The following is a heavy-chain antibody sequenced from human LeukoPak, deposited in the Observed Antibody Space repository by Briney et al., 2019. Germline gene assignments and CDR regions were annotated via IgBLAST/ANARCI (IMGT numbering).Heavy chain of an antibody. J-gene: IGHJ4*02. D-gene: IGHD3-3*01. V-gene: IGHV3-23*01. CDR3: AKVAVDFWSGYYTGPTYYFDY. CDR1: GFTFSSYA. CDR2: ISGSGGST. Sequence: PGGSLRLSCAASGFTFSSYAMSWVRQAPGKGLEWVSAISGSGGSTYYADSVKGRFTITRDNSKNTLYLQMNSLRAEDTAVYYCAKVAVDFWSGYYTGPTYYFDYWGQGTLVTVSS.